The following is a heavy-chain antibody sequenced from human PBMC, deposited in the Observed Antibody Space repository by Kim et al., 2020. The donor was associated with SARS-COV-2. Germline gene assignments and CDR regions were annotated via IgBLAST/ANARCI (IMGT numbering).Heavy chain of an antibody. V-gene: IGHV3-33*05. CDR1: GFTFSSYG. D-gene: IGHD6-13*01. J-gene: IGHJ4*02. CDR3: ARDRAAADPHTFDY. CDR2: ISYDGSNK. Sequence: GGSLRLSCAASGFTFSSYGMHWVRQAPGKGLEWVAVISYDGSNKYYADSVKGRFTISRDNSKNTLYLQMNSLRAEDTAVYYCARDRAAADPHTFDYWGQG.